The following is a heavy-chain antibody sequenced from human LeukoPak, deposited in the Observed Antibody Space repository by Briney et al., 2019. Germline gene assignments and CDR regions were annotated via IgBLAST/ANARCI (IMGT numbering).Heavy chain of an antibody. CDR2: IDPSGGNT. J-gene: IGHJ3*02. CDR1: GYTFTTYY. V-gene: IGHV1-46*01. D-gene: IGHD2-2*01. CDR3: ARDLPYCTRASCFPDAFHI. Sequence: ASVKVSCTASGYTFTTYYMNWVRQAPGQGLEWMGIIDPSGGNTAYAQKFQGRVIMTRDMSTSTVYMEVSSLRSEDTAVYYCARDLPYCTRASCFPDAFHIWGHGTMVTVSS.